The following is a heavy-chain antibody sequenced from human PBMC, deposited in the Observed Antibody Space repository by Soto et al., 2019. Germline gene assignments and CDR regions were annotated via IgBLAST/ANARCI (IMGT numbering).Heavy chain of an antibody. V-gene: IGHV3-30*04. D-gene: IGHD5-18*01. CDR3: ARDSETNGYSYDYFDY. CDR2: ISYDGSNT. J-gene: IGHJ4*02. CDR1: GFTFRTYA. Sequence: QVQLVESGGGVVQPGRSLKLSCAASGFTFRTYAMHWVRQAPGKGLEWVAVISYDGSNTYYADSVKGRFTISRDSSKNTLYLQMNSLRNEDSAVYYCARDSETNGYSYDYFDYWGQGTLVTVSS.